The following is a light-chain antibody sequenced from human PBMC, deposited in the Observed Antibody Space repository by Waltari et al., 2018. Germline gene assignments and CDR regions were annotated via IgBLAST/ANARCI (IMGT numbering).Light chain of an antibody. Sequence: DIQLNQSPSFLSASVRDRVTITCRASQGISTHLAWYQQKPGKGPKLLIYAASTLQSDIPSRFSGSGSGTEFTLTISSLQSEDFATYYCLHLNNFPLSFGGGTKVELK. V-gene: IGKV1-9*01. CDR1: QGISTH. J-gene: IGKJ4*01. CDR2: AAS. CDR3: LHLNNFPLS.